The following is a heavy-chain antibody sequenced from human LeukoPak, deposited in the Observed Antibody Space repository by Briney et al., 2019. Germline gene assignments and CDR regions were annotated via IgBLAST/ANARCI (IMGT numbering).Heavy chain of an antibody. Sequence: ASVKVSCKASGYTFTSYDINWVRQATGQGVEWMGWMNPNSGNKGYAQKFQGRDTINRNTSISTAYMELSSLRSEDTAVYYCARASGYSYGYGTQGYWGQGTLVTVSS. J-gene: IGHJ4*02. CDR2: MNPNSGNK. CDR3: ARASGYSYGYGTQGY. D-gene: IGHD5-18*01. CDR1: GYTFTSYD. V-gene: IGHV1-8*03.